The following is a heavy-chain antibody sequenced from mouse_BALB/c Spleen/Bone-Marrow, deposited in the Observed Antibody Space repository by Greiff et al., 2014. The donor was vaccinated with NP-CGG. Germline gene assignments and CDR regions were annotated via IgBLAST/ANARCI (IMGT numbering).Heavy chain of an antibody. V-gene: IGHV3-1*02. CDR3: ARFAGTPYTMDY. CDR1: GYSITSDYS. D-gene: IGHD4-1*01. CDR2: IHYSGTT. J-gene: IGHJ4*01. Sequence: EVKLQESGPDLVKPPQSLSLTCTVTGYSITSDYSWHWIRQFPGNKLEWMGYIHYSGTTVYNPSLKSRISITRDTSNNQFFLQLNSVTTEDTATYYCARFAGTPYTMDYWGQGTSVTVSS.